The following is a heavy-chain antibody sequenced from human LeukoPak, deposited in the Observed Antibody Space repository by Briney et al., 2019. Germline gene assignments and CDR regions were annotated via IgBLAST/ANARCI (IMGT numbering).Heavy chain of an antibody. CDR1: GYTLTNYY. Sequence: ASVTVSCKASGYTLTNYYIHWVRQAPGQGLEWMGLINPSGGTTNCAQKFQGRVTMTRDMSTTTVYMHLSSLRSEDTAVYYCARGVILTGLTSWGQGTLVTVSS. J-gene: IGHJ5*02. D-gene: IGHD3-9*01. CDR2: INPSGGTT. CDR3: ARGVILTGLTS. V-gene: IGHV1-46*01.